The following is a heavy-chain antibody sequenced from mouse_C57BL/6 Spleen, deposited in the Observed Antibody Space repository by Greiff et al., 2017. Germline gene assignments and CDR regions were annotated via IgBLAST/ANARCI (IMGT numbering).Heavy chain of an antibody. CDR2: FDPNSGGT. D-gene: IGHD1-1*01. Sequence: QVQLKQPGAELVKPGASVKLSCKASGYTFTSYWMHWVKQRPGRGLEWIGRFDPNSGGTKYNEKFKSKTTLTVDKPSSTAYMQLSSLTAEDSAVYYCARDGSREYCDVWGTGTTVTVSS. V-gene: IGHV1-72*01. CDR1: GYTFTSYW. CDR3: ARDGSREYCDV. J-gene: IGHJ1*03.